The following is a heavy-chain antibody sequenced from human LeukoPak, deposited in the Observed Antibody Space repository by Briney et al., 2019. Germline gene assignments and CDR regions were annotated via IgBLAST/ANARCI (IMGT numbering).Heavy chain of an antibody. D-gene: IGHD6-19*01. J-gene: IGHJ5*02. CDR2: IKQDGSVQ. V-gene: IGHV3-7*01. CDR3: TRLQIAVAGPNWFDP. Sequence: GSLRLSCAAPKFTFSSYWMSWVRQAPGKGLEWVANIKQDGSVQFYMDSLKGRFSVSRDNAKNSLYLQMNGLRVEDTAVYYCTRLQIAVAGPNWFDPWGQGTLVTVSS. CDR1: KFTFSSYW.